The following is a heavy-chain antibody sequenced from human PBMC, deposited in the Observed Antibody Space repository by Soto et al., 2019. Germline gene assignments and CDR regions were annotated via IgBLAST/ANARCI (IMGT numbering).Heavy chain of an antibody. CDR1: GRSISSGGYY. V-gene: IGHV4-31*03. CDR2: IFYSGSP. D-gene: IGHD1-7*01. CDR3: ARGTSSDY. Sequence: SETLSLTCTVSGRSISSGGYYWNWIRQRPGRGLEWIGNIFYSGSPSYNPSLKSRVNISLDTSKNQFSLRLTSVTAADTSSNYCARGTSSDYWGQGTLVTV. J-gene: IGHJ4*02.